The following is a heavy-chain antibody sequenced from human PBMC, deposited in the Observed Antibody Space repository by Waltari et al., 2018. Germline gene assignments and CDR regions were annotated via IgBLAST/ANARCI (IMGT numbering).Heavy chain of an antibody. D-gene: IGHD2-15*01. Sequence: QVQLQESGPGLVKPSETLSLTCTVSGGSISSYYWSWVRQPAGKGLEWIGRIYTSGSTNYHPSLKSRVTMSVDTSKNQFSLKLSSVTAADTAVYYCARVGYCSGGSCPRHAFDIWGQGTMVTVSS. CDR1: GGSISSYY. J-gene: IGHJ3*02. CDR2: IYTSGST. V-gene: IGHV4-4*07. CDR3: ARVGYCSGGSCPRHAFDI.